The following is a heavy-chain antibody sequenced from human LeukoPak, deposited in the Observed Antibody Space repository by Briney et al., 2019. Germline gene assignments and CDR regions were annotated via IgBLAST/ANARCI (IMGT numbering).Heavy chain of an antibody. Sequence: EASVRVSCKASGYTFTSNAINWVRQAPGQGLEWMGWINTNTGNPTYAQGFTGRFVFSLDTSVSTASLQITSLKAADTAVYYCARGPFLPDFWSGYHPTTFDYWGQGTLVTVSS. J-gene: IGHJ4*02. V-gene: IGHV7-4-1*02. CDR3: ARGPFLPDFWSGYHPTTFDY. CDR2: INTNTGNP. CDR1: GYTFTSNA. D-gene: IGHD3-3*01.